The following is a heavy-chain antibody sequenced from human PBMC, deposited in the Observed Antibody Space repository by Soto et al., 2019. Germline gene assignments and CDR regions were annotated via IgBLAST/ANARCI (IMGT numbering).Heavy chain of an antibody. Sequence: ASVKVSCKASGYTFTSYAMHWVRQAPGQRLEWMGWINAGNGNTKYSQKFQGRVTITRDTSASTAYMELSSLRSEDTAVYYCAIGPPYSGSYFCIHPWGQGILVTVSS. J-gene: IGHJ5*02. CDR2: INAGNGNT. V-gene: IGHV1-3*01. D-gene: IGHD1-26*01. CDR1: GYTFTSYA. CDR3: AIGPPYSGSYFCIHP.